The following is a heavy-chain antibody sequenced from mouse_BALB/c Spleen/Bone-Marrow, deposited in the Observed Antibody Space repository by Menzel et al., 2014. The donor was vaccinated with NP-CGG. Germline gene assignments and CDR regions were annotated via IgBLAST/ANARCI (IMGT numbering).Heavy chain of an antibody. V-gene: IGHV3-2*02. CDR1: GYSITSDYA. CDR2: ISYSGST. J-gene: IGHJ3*01. Sequence: EVKLMESGPGLVKPSQSLSLTCTVTGYSITSDYAWNWIRQFPGNKLEWMGYISYSGSTSYNPSLKSRISITRDTSKNQFCLQLNSVTTEDTATYYCARGGARATGWFAYWGQGTLVTVSA. D-gene: IGHD3-1*01. CDR3: ARGGARATGWFAY.